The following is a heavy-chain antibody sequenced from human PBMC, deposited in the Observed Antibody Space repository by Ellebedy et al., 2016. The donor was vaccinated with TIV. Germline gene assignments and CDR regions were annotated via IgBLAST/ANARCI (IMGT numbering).Heavy chain of an antibody. Sequence: GESLKIPCAASGFTFRSHEMTWVRQAPGKGLEWVSHICGSASTWYYADSVKGRFTISREHPKNSLYLQMDSLRVEDTAVYYCARVGLRGRRAGDWLDYWGQGTLVIVSS. CDR1: GFTFRSHE. D-gene: IGHD2-21*02. J-gene: IGHJ4*02. CDR2: ICGSASTW. V-gene: IGHV3-48*03. CDR3: ARVGLRGRRAGDWLDY.